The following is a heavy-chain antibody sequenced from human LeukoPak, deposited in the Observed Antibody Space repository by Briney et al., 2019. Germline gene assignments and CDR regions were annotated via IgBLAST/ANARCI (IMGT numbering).Heavy chain of an antibody. J-gene: IGHJ4*02. CDR3: ARLMRLSGSLTDY. Sequence: SETLSLTGTVSGGSISSSIYYWGWIRQPPGKGLEWIGNIYYSGSTYYNPSLKSRVTMSVDTSKNQFSLKVSSVTAADAAVYYCARLMRLSGSLTDYWGQGTLVTVSS. V-gene: IGHV4-39*01. CDR1: GGSISSSIYY. CDR2: IYYSGST. D-gene: IGHD3-10*01.